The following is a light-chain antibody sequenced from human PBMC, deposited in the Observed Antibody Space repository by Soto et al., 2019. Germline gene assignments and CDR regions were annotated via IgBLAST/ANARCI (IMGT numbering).Light chain of an antibody. V-gene: IGKV1-6*01. Sequence: AIQMTQSPSSLSASVGDRVTITCRASQGIRTELGWYQQKPGEAPKLLIYGDSTVQDGVPARFIGSGSGTDFTLTISSLQPEDCATYDCQQDYNYPRTVGQGAKVEVK. J-gene: IGKJ1*01. CDR2: GDS. CDR3: QQDYNYPRT. CDR1: QGIRTE.